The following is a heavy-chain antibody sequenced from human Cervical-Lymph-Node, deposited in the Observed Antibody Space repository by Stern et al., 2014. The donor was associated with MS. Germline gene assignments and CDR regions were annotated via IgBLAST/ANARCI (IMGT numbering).Heavy chain of an antibody. Sequence: QLVQSGAEVKKPGSSLNVSCKTSGGTFSSSYAITWMRQAPGPGLEWMGRIIPILGLANYAQKFQGRLIITADKSTSTTYMQLSSLRSEDTAVYYCARGVVSNRAAATLHNLFDPWGQGTLVTVSS. CDR3: ARGVVSNRAAATLHNLFDP. V-gene: IGHV1-69*09. J-gene: IGHJ5*02. CDR1: GGTFSSSYA. CDR2: IIPILGLA. D-gene: IGHD2-15*01.